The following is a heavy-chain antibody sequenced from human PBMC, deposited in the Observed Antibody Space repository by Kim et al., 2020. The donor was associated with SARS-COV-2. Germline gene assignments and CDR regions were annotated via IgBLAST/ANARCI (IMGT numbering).Heavy chain of an antibody. V-gene: IGHV4-4*02. CDR3: ARVWSGAKESDIVVVPAADNWFDP. D-gene: IGHD2-2*01. CDR1: GGSISSSNW. J-gene: IGHJ5*02. Sequence: SETLSLTCAVSGGSISSSNWWSWVRQPPGKGLEWIGEIYHSGSTNYNPSLKSRVTISVDKSKNQFSLKLSSVTAADTAVYYCARVWSGAKESDIVVVPAADNWFDPWGQGTLVTVSS. CDR2: IYHSGST.